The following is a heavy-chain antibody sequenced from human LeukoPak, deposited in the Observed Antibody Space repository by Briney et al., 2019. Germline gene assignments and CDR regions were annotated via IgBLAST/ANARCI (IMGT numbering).Heavy chain of an antibody. Sequence: GGSLRLSCAASGFTFSSYAMHWVRQAPGKGLEWVAVISYDGSNKYYADSVKGRFTISRDNSKNTLYLQMNSLRAEDTAVYYCARDREEPQYSSSWGEYYYYYYMDVWGKGTTVTVSS. CDR2: ISYDGSNK. CDR1: GFTFSSYA. CDR3: ARDREEPQYSSSWGEYYYYYYMDV. J-gene: IGHJ6*03. V-gene: IGHV3-30*04. D-gene: IGHD6-13*01.